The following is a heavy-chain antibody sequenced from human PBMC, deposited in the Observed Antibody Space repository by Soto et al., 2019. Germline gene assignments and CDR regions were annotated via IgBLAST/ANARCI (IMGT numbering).Heavy chain of an antibody. V-gene: IGHV3-11*01. CDR3: AGDPYYYGSAF. D-gene: IGHD3-10*01. CDR1: GFRFSDHY. Sequence: QVQLVESGGGLVEPGGSLRLCCAASGFRFSDHYMTWIRQAPGKGLEWVSKISGGGTTTHYADSVKGRFTVSRDNAKNSLYLQMNSLRAEDTAVYYCAGDPYYYGSAFWGQGTLVTVSS. CDR2: ISGGGTTT. J-gene: IGHJ4*02.